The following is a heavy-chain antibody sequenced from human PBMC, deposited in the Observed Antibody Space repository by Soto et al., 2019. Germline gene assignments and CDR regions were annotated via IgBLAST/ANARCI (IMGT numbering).Heavy chain of an antibody. CDR1: GYTFTSYG. CDR2: ISAYNGNT. CDR3: ARDRRCELLGTYYYYGMDV. Sequence: ASVKVSCKASGYTFTSYGISWVRQAPGQGLEWMGWISAYNGNTNYAQKLQGRVTMTTDTSTSTAYMELRSLRSADTAVYYCARDRRCELLGTYYYYGMDVWGQGNTVTVSS. J-gene: IGHJ6*02. D-gene: IGHD3-10*01. V-gene: IGHV1-18*04.